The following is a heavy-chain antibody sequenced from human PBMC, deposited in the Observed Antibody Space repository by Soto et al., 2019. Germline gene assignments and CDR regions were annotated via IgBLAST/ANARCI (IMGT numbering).Heavy chain of an antibody. CDR1: GFTFSNYA. D-gene: IGHD3-16*01. CDR2: ISSSSSYI. J-gene: IGHJ3*02. CDR3: AREYDPAVAFDI. Sequence: PGGSLRLSCAASGFTFSNYAMNWVRQAPGKGLEWVSSISSSSSYIYYADSVKGRFTISRDNAKNSLYLQMNGLRAEDTAVYYCAREYDPAVAFDIWGQGTMVTVSS. V-gene: IGHV3-21*01.